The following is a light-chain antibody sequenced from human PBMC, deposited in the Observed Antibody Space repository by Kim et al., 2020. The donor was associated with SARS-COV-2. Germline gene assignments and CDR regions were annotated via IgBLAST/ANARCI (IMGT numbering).Light chain of an antibody. CDR3: QQYNSKSAIT. Sequence: SVGDRVTITCRASQSISSCLAWYQQKPGKAPKLLIYDASSLERGVPSRFSGSGSGTEFTLTISSLQPDDFATYYCQQYNSKSAITFGQGTRLEIK. V-gene: IGKV1-5*01. CDR1: QSISSC. J-gene: IGKJ5*01. CDR2: DAS.